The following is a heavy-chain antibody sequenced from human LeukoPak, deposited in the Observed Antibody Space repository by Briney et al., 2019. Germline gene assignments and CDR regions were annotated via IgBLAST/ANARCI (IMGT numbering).Heavy chain of an antibody. CDR3: ARVFRPIFPPGGNWFDP. CDR1: GYTFTGYY. J-gene: IGHJ5*02. D-gene: IGHD3-3*01. V-gene: IGHV1-2*02. CDR2: INPNSGGT. Sequence: ASVKVSCKXSGYTFTGYYMHWVRQAPGQGLEWMGWINPNSGGTNYAQKFQGRVTMTRDTSISTAYMELSRLRSDDTAVYYCARVFRPIFPPGGNWFDPWGQRTLVTVSS.